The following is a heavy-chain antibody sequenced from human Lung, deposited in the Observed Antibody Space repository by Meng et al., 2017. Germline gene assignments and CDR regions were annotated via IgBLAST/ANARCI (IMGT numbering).Heavy chain of an antibody. J-gene: IGHJ4*02. D-gene: IGHD2-15*01. V-gene: IGHV1-2*06. CDR3: ASYCRGTSCATY. Sequence: QVQLVQSGAEVKKPAASVKVSCKASGYTFTGSYMHWVRQAPGQGLEWMGRVNPNNGGTNYAQKFQGRVTMTRDTSISTAYLELSRLTSDDTAVYYCASYCRGTSCATYWGQGSLVTVSS. CDR1: GYTFTGSY. CDR2: VNPNNGGT.